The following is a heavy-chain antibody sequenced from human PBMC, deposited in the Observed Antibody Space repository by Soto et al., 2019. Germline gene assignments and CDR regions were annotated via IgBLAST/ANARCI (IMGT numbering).Heavy chain of an antibody. J-gene: IGHJ6*02. V-gene: IGHV1-18*04. Sequence: GASVKVSCKASGYSFTSYGISWVRQAPGQGLEWMGWISVYSGSTNYARKLQGRVTMTTDISTSTVYMELRSLRSDDTAVYYCARDLWGLAVAGYHYYAMDVWGQGTTVTVSS. D-gene: IGHD6-19*01. CDR1: GYSFTSYG. CDR2: ISVYSGST. CDR3: ARDLWGLAVAGYHYYAMDV.